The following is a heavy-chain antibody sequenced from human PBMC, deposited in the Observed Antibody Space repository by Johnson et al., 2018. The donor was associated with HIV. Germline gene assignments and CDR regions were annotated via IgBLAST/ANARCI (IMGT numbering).Heavy chain of an antibody. CDR2: ISNDGSIK. CDR3: ARDQRSSDLNDQTDAFDI. V-gene: IGHV3-30-3*01. D-gene: IGHD6-19*01. J-gene: IGHJ3*02. Sequence: QVQLVESGGGVVQTGRSLRLSCAVSGFTLSNYAMHWVRQAPGKGLEWVAFISNDGSIKFSADSVKGRFTISRDNSKNTLYRQMNSLRAEDTAVYYCARDQRSSDLNDQTDAFDIWGQGTAVTVSS. CDR1: GFTLSNYA.